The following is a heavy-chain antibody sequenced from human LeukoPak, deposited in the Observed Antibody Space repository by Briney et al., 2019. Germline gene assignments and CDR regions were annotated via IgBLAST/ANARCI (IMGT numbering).Heavy chain of an antibody. V-gene: IGHV4-59*01. D-gene: IGHD6-19*01. CDR2: IYYSGIT. J-gene: IGHJ6*02. Sequence: PSETLSLTCTVSGGSITTYYWSWIRQPPGKGLEWIGFIYYSGITNYNPSLKSRVTISVDTSKNQFSLKLSSVTAADTAVYYCAREYSSGWPVGGMDVWGQGTTVTVSS. CDR1: GGSITTYY. CDR3: AREYSSGWPVGGMDV.